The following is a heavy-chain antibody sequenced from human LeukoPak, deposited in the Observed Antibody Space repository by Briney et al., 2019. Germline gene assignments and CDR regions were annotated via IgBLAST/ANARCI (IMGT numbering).Heavy chain of an antibody. CDR1: GGSISSGSYY. Sequence: SETLFLTCTVSGGSISSGSYYWSWIRQPAGKGLEWIGRIYTSGSTNYNPSLKSRVTISVDTSKDQFSLKLSSVTAADTAVYYCARDVWGIGSARHYYYYYMDVWGKGTTVTISS. J-gene: IGHJ6*03. CDR2: IYTSGST. CDR3: ARDVWGIGSARHYYYYYMDV. V-gene: IGHV4-61*02. D-gene: IGHD3-10*01.